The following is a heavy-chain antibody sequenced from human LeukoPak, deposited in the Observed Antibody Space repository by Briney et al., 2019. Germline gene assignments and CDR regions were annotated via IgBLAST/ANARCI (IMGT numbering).Heavy chain of an antibody. V-gene: IGHV4-34*01. CDR2: INHSGST. D-gene: IGHD6-25*01. Sequence: SEALSLTWAVYGGSFSGYYWSWIRQPPGKGLEWIGEINHSGSTNYNPSLKSRVTISVDTSKNQFSLKLSSVTAADTAVYYCASMERLLDYWGQGTLVTVSS. CDR1: GGSFSGYY. J-gene: IGHJ4*02. CDR3: ASMERLLDY.